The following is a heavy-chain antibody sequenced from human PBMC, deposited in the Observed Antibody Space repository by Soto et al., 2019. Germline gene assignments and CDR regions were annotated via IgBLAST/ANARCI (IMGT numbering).Heavy chain of an antibody. V-gene: IGHV1-18*01. J-gene: IGHJ5*02. CDR3: ARVPYYYDSSGYYGWFDP. CDR1: GGTFTSYG. D-gene: IGHD3-22*01. Sequence: ASVKVSCKASGGTFTSYGISWVRQAPGQGLEWMGWISAYNGNTNYAQKLQGRVTMTTDTSTSTAYMELRSLRSDDTAVYYCARVPYYYDSSGYYGWFDPWGQGTLVTVSS. CDR2: ISAYNGNT.